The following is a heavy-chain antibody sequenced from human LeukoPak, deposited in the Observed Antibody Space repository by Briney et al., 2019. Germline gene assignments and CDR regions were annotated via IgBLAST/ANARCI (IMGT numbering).Heavy chain of an antibody. CDR1: GLIFSNAW. D-gene: IGHD3-22*01. CDR2: IKSKTDGGTS. V-gene: IGHV3-15*01. Sequence: PGGSLRLSCAASGLIFSNAWMSWVRQAPGKGLEWVGRIKSKTDGGTSDYAAPVKGRLTISRDDSGNTLYLQMNSLKSEDTAVYYWQYFDDSSDFNPPPDCWGQGTLVTVSS. CDR3: QYFDDSSDFNPPPDC. J-gene: IGHJ4*02.